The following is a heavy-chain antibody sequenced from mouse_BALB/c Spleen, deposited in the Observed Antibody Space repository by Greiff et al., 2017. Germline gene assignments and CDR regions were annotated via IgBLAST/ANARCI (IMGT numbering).Heavy chain of an antibody. CDR2: ISNGGGST. V-gene: IGHV5-12-2*01. Sequence: EVKVVESGGGLVQPGGSLKLSCAASGFTFSSYTMSWVRQTPEKRLEWVAYISNGGGSTYYPDTVKGRFTISRDNAKNTLYLQMSSLKSEDTAMYYCARGGGYGDYWGQGTTLTVSS. J-gene: IGHJ2*01. D-gene: IGHD2-2*01. CDR3: ARGGGYGDY. CDR1: GFTFSSYT.